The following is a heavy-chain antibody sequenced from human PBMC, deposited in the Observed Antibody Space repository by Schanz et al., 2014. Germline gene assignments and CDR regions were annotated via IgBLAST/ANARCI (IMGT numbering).Heavy chain of an antibody. Sequence: EVQLVESGGGLVKPGGSLRLSCAASGFTFSSYSMNWVRQAPGKGLEWVSSISSSGSYIHYADSVKGRFTISRDNSENTLYLQMNSLSADDTAVFYCAKGMGYCSGGTCYDYYYYGLDVWGQGTTVTVSS. CDR1: GFTFSSYS. V-gene: IGHV3-21*04. CDR3: AKGMGYCSGGTCYDYYYYGLDV. J-gene: IGHJ6*02. CDR2: ISSSGSYI. D-gene: IGHD2-15*01.